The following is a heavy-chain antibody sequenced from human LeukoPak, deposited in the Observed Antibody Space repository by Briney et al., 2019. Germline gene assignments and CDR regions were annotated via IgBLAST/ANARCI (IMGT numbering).Heavy chain of an antibody. V-gene: IGHV1-8*01. Sequence: ASLKVSCKASGYTFTSYDINWVRQATGQGLEWMGWMNPNSGNTGYAEKFQGRVTMTRNTSISTAYMELSSLRYEDTAMYYCASVLWFGESATDYWGQGTLVTVSS. J-gene: IGHJ4*02. CDR1: GYTFTSYD. CDR2: MNPNSGNT. D-gene: IGHD3-10*01. CDR3: ASVLWFGESATDY.